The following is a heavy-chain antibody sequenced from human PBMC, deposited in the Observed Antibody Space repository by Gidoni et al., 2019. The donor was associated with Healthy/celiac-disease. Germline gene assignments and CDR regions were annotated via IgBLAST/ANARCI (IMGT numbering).Heavy chain of an antibody. CDR2: IDWDDDK. Sequence: QVTLRESGPALVKPTQTLTLTCTFSGFSLSTSGMCVRWIRQPPGKALEWLALIDWDDDKYYSTSLKTRLTISKDTSKNQVVLTMTNMDPVDTATYYCARTQAILRFSRYGMDVWGQGTTVTVSS. CDR1: GFSLSTSGMC. CDR3: ARTQAILRFSRYGMDV. D-gene: IGHD3-3*01. V-gene: IGHV2-70*01. J-gene: IGHJ6*02.